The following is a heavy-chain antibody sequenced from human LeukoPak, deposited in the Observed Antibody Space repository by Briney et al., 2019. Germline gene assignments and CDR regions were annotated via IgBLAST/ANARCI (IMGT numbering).Heavy chain of an antibody. CDR2: IYYSGST. J-gene: IGHJ5*02. D-gene: IGHD3-3*01. V-gene: IGHV4-39*01. CDR3: ASLRFLEWLLYPWFDP. Sequence: SETLSLTCTVSGGSISSSSYYWGWIRQPPGKGLEWIGSIYYSGSTYYNPSLKSRVTISVDTSKNQFSLKLSSVTAADTAVYYCASLRFLEWLLYPWFDPWGQGTLVTVSS. CDR1: GGSISSSSYY.